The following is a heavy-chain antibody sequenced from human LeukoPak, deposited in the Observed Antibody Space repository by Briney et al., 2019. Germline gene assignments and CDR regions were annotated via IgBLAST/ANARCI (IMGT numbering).Heavy chain of an antibody. CDR3: ATNSGYDWGLDY. CDR2: IRYDGSNK. J-gene: IGHJ4*02. V-gene: IGHV3-30*02. D-gene: IGHD5-12*01. CDR1: GFTFSSYG. Sequence: GGSLRLSCAASGFTFSSYGMHWVRQAPGKGLEWVAFIRYDGSNKYYADSVKGRFTISRDNSKNTLYLQMNSLRAEDTAVYYCATNSGYDWGLDYWGQGTLVTVSS.